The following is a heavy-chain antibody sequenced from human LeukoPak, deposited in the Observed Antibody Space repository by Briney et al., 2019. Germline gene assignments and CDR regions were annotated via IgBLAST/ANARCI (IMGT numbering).Heavy chain of an antibody. CDR2: IIGSGGGT. V-gene: IGHV3-23*01. CDR3: AKEIRFDP. J-gene: IGHJ5*02. CDR1: GFTFTSYA. Sequence: QPGGSLRPSCPASGFTFTSYAMSSARQPPGKGLEWVSAIIGSGGGTYYADSVKGRFTISRDNSKNTLYLQMNSLRAEDTAVYYCAKEIRFDPWGQGTLVTVSS.